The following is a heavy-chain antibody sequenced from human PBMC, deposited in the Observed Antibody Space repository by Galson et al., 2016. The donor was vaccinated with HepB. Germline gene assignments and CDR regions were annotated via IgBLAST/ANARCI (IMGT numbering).Heavy chain of an antibody. D-gene: IGHD2-2*01. Sequence: SLRLSCAASGFSFNDYAMHWVRQPPGKGLEWVSGISWNSDSTGYADSVKGRFTSSRDNSKNTVYLQMNSLRAEDTAVYYCARDPGLPNGMDVWGQGTTVTVSS. CDR2: ISWNSDST. CDR3: ARDPGLPNGMDV. J-gene: IGHJ6*02. V-gene: IGHV3-9*01. CDR1: GFSFNDYA.